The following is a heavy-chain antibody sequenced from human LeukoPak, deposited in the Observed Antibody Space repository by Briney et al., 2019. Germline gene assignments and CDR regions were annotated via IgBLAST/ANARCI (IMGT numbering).Heavy chain of an antibody. J-gene: IGHJ4*02. CDR2: IIPIFGTA. CDR3: ARERGYSYGIDY. D-gene: IGHD5-18*01. Sequence: GASVKVSCKASGGTFSSYAISWVRQAPGQGLEWMGGIIPIFGTANYAQKFQGRVTITADESTSTAYMELSSLRSKDTAVYYCARERGYSYGIDYWGQGTLVTVSS. CDR1: GGTFSSYA. V-gene: IGHV1-69*13.